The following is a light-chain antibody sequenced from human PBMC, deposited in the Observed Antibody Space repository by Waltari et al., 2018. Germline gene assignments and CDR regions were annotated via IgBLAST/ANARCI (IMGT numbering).Light chain of an antibody. CDR2: AAY. CDR1: QSVSGY. Sequence: IRMTQSPSSLSASTGARVTITCRANQSVSGYLAWYQQKPGKAPKLLIYAAYTLQSGVPSRFSGSGSGTDFTLTISCLQSEDFATYYCQQYYSYPRTFGQGTKVEIK. CDR3: QQYYSYPRT. V-gene: IGKV1-8*01. J-gene: IGKJ1*01.